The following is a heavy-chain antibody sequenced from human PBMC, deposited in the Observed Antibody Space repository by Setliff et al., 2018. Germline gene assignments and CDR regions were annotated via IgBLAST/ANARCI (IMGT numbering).Heavy chain of an antibody. CDR3: MRLVRFCSSAVCQRTSGDEA. V-gene: IGHV1-18*01. J-gene: IGHJ5*02. D-gene: IGHD3-3*01. CDR1: GYTFRQSI. Sequence: ASVKVSCKASGYTFRQSIVSWVRQAPGQGLEWLGWIGVYSGNTYSAQRFQGRVSLTTDESTNTAYLELRGLRSDDTAVYYCMRLVRFCSSAVCQRTSGDEAWGQGTLVTVSS. CDR2: IGVYSGNT.